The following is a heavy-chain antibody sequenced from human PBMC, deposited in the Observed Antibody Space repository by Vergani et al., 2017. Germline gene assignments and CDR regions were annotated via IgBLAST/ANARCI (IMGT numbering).Heavy chain of an antibody. D-gene: IGHD6-13*01. CDR2: ISYDGSNK. J-gene: IGHJ5*02. Sequence: QVQLVESGGGVVQPGRSLRLSCAASGFTFSSYAMHWVRQAPGKGLEWVAVISYDGSNKYYADSVKGRFTISRDNSKNTLYLQMNSLRAEDTAVYYCARVMIAAAGTRWFDPWGQGTLVTVSS. CDR1: GFTFSSYA. V-gene: IGHV3-30-3*01. CDR3: ARVMIAAAGTRWFDP.